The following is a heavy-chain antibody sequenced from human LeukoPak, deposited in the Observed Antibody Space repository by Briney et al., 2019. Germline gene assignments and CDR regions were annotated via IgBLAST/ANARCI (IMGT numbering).Heavy chain of an antibody. V-gene: IGHV3-23*01. CDR1: GFTFSSYA. CDR2: ISGSGGST. J-gene: IGHJ4*02. CDR3: AKAGIAARLLSLYFDY. Sequence: GGSLRPSCAASGFTFSSYAMSWVRQAPGKGLEWVSAISGSGGSTYYADSVKGRFTISRDNSNNTLYLQMNSLRAEDTAVYYCAKAGIAARLLSLYFDYWGQGTLVTVSS. D-gene: IGHD6-6*01.